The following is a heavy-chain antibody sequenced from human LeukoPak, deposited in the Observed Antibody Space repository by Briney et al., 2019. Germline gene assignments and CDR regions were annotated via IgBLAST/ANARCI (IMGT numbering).Heavy chain of an antibody. Sequence: GGSLRLSCAASGFTVTTNYMSWVRQAPGKGLEWVSGISGSGGSTFYADSVKGRFTISRDNSENTVYLQMNSLRADDTAVYYCAKTTAGYSSGRYPGWPVDYWGQGTLVTVSS. V-gene: IGHV3-23*01. CDR3: AKTTAGYSSGRYPGWPVDY. J-gene: IGHJ4*02. CDR2: ISGSGGST. D-gene: IGHD6-19*01. CDR1: GFTVTTNY.